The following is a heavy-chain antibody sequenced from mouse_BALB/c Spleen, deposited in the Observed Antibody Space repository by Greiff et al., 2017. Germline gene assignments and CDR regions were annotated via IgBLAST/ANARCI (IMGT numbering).Heavy chain of an antibody. J-gene: IGHJ2*01. V-gene: IGHV2-4-1*01. CDR1: GFSLTSYG. Sequence: QVQLQQSGPGLVQPSQCLSITCTASGFSLTSYGVHWVRQSPGKGLEWLGVIWSGGSTDYNAAFISRLNISRDNSKSQVFFKMNSLQADDTAIYYCARSSYYDGSSPDYWGQGTTLTVSS. CDR3: ARSSYYDGSSPDY. D-gene: IGHD1-1*01. CDR2: IWSGGST.